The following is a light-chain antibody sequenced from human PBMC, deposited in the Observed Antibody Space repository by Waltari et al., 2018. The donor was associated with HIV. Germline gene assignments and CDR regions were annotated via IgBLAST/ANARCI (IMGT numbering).Light chain of an antibody. CDR2: EVS. Sequence: QSPLTHPASASGSPGQSSTISSTGTRSAVGSYTLVSWYQHHPGKAPQLMIYEVSKRPSGVSNRFSGSKSGNTASLTISGLQAEDEADYYCCSYAGSSTWVFGGGTKLTVL. J-gene: IGLJ3*02. CDR1: RSAVGSYTL. CDR3: CSYAGSSTWV. V-gene: IGLV2-23*02.